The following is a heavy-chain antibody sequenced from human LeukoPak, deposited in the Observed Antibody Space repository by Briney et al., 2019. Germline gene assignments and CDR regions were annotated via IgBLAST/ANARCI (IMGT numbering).Heavy chain of an antibody. CDR2: INPSGGGT. CDR3: AKDRRGPKSYYYFYYMDV. Sequence: ASVKVSCKASGYTFSDFYIHWVRQAPGQRLEWVGWINPSGGGTNYAPQFQGRVTMARDTSISTAYMELSRLTSDDTAVYYCAKDRRGPKSYYYFYYMDVWGKGTTVTVSS. J-gene: IGHJ6*03. V-gene: IGHV1-2*02. CDR1: GYTFSDFY. D-gene: IGHD3-16*01.